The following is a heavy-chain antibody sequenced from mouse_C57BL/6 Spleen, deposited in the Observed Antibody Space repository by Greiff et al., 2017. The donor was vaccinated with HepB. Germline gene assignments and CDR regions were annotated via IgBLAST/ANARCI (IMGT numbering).Heavy chain of an antibody. CDR2: IYPGGGYT. CDR1: GYTFTNYW. J-gene: IGHJ4*01. Sequence: QVQLKQSGAELVRPGTSVKMSCKASGYTFTNYWIGWAKQRPGHGLEWIGDIYPGGGYTNYNEKFKGKATLTADKSSSTAYMQFSSLTSEDSAIYYCERFTTVGGYAMDYWGQGTSVTVSS. CDR3: ERFTTVGGYAMDY. D-gene: IGHD1-1*01. V-gene: IGHV1-63*01.